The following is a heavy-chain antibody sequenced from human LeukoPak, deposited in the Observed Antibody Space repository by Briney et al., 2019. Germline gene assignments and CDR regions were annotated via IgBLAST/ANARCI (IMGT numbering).Heavy chain of an antibody. CDR2: IYYSGST. V-gene: IGHV4-31*03. CDR3: ARGGANYDFWSGYGMDV. Sequence: PSETLSLTCTVSGGSISSGGYYWSWIRQHPGKGLEWIGYIYYSGSTYYNPSLKSRVTISVDTSKNQFSLKLSSVTAADTAVYYCARGGANYDFWSGYGMDVWGQGTTVTVSS. J-gene: IGHJ6*02. CDR1: GGSISSGGYY. D-gene: IGHD3-3*01.